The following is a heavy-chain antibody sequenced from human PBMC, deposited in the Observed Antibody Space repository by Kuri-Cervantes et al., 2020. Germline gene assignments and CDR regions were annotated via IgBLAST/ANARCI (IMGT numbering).Heavy chain of an antibody. CDR3: ARPNPLSAYYYDAFDI. CDR2: IYYSGST. CDR1: GGSISSSSYY. D-gene: IGHD3-22*01. V-gene: IGHV4-39*01. J-gene: IGHJ3*02. Sequence: SETLSLTCTVSGGSISSSSYYWGWIRQPPGKGLEWIASIYYSGSTYYNPSLKSRVTISVDTSKNQFSLKLSSVTAADTAVYYCARPNPLSAYYYDAFDIWGQGTMVTVSS.